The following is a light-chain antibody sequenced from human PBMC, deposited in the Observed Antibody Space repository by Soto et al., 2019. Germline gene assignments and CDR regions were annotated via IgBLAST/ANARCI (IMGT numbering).Light chain of an antibody. J-gene: IGKJ1*01. CDR1: QRISIW. Sequence: DIQMTQSPSTLSAFVGDRVTITCRASQRISIWLAWYQQKPGKAPNLLIYKASNLKSGVPSRFSGSGSGTEFTLTISSLQPDDFATYYCQQYTIYPWTFGQGTKVEIK. CDR3: QQYTIYPWT. V-gene: IGKV1-5*03. CDR2: KAS.